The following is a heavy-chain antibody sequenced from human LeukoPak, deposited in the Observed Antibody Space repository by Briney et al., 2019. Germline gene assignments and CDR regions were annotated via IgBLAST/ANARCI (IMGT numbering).Heavy chain of an antibody. V-gene: IGHV5-51*01. CDR3: ARQSSSSDFDY. D-gene: IGHD6-13*01. Sequence: GESLKISCKGSGYSFPTYWIGWVRQMPGKGLEWMGIIYPGDSDTRYSPSFQGRVTISADKSISTAYLQWSSLKASDTAMYYCARQSSSSDFDYWGQGTLVTVSS. CDR1: GYSFPTYW. J-gene: IGHJ4*02. CDR2: IYPGDSDT.